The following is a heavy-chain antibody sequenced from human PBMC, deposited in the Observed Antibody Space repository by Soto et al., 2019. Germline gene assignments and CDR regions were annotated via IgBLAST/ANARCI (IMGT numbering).Heavy chain of an antibody. D-gene: IGHD3-10*01. V-gene: IGHV1-3*05. Sequence: QVQLVQSGAEEKKPGASVKVSCKASGYTFTSYAMHWVRQAPGQRLEWMGWINAGNGNTKYSQKFQGRVTITWDTSASTAYMELSSLRSEDTAVYYCARDRLRGVVPLDYWGQGTLVTVSS. J-gene: IGHJ4*02. CDR2: INAGNGNT. CDR1: GYTFTSYA. CDR3: ARDRLRGVVPLDY.